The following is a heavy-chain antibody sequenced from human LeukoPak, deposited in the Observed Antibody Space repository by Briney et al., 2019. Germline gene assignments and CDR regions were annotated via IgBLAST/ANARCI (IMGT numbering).Heavy chain of an antibody. CDR3: ARVGSTRGYCYYGMDV. CDR2: IYHSGST. V-gene: IGHV4-4*02. D-gene: IGHD3-10*01. J-gene: IGHJ6*02. CDR1: GGSINSSNW. Sequence: PSETLSLTCAVSGGSINSSNWWSWVRQPPGKGLEWIGEIYHSGSTNYNPSLKSRVTISVDKSKNLFSLKLSSVTAAGTAVYYCARVGSTRGYCYYGMDVWGQGTTVTVSS.